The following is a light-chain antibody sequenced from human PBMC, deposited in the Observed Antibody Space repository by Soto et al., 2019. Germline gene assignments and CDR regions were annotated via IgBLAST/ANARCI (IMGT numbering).Light chain of an antibody. CDR1: QSISNW. CDR3: QQYNSYS. V-gene: IGKV1-5*01. Sequence: DIQMTQSPSTLPAPVGDKGTITCRASQSISNWLAGYQQKPGTAPKILIYHASTLESGVPSRFSGSGSGTEFTLTISSLQPDDFATYYCQQYNSYSFGQGTKVDIK. J-gene: IGKJ1*01. CDR2: HAS.